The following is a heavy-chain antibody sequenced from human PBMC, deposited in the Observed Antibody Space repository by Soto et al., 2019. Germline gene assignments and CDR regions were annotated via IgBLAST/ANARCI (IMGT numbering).Heavy chain of an antibody. J-gene: IGHJ4*02. CDR1: GYTFTSNP. V-gene: IGHV1-3*01. Sequence: QVQLVQSGAEVKKPGASVKVSCKASGYTFTSNPMNWVRQAPGQRPEWMGVINVGNGNTRYSQKFQGKVTMTTDTSTSTAYMELSTLTSDDTAMYYCARGPPSGSFSLTPRYWGQGTLVTVSS. CDR2: INVGNGNT. D-gene: IGHD1-26*01. CDR3: ARGPPSGSFSLTPRY.